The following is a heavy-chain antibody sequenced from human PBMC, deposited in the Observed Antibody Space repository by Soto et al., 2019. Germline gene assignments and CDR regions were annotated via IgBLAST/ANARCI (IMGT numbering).Heavy chain of an antibody. CDR1: GGSISSGSY. CDR2: IYYSGST. D-gene: IGHD4-17*01. CDR3: ARDRSGYGDSL. V-gene: IGHV4-31*03. Sequence: QVQLQESGPGLVKPSQTLSLTCTVSGGSISSGSYWSWIRQHPVKGLEWIGYIYYSGSTYYNPSLKSRVTISVDTSKNQFSLNLSSVTAADTAVYYCARDRSGYGDSLWGQGTLVTVSA. J-gene: IGHJ4*02.